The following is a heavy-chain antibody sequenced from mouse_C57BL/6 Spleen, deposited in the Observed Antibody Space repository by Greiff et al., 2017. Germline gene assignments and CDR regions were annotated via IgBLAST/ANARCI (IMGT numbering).Heavy chain of an antibody. CDR3: AREGVYDGYPWFAY. V-gene: IGHV1-82*01. CDR1: GYAFSSSW. J-gene: IGHJ3*01. Sequence: VQLQQSGPELVKPGASVKISCKASGYAFSSSWMNWVKQRPGKGLEWIGRIYPGDGDTNYNGKFKGKATLTADKSSSTAYMQLSSLTSEDSAVYFCAREGVYDGYPWFAYWGQGTLVTVSA. CDR2: IYPGDGDT. D-gene: IGHD2-3*01.